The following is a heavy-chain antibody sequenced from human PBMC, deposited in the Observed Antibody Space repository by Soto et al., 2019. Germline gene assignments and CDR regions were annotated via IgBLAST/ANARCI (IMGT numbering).Heavy chain of an antibody. CDR1: GFSLSTSGVG. D-gene: IGHD6-13*01. CDR3: AHSRSRSWYGGGGWDY. Sequence: QITLKESGPTLVKPTQTLTLTCTFSGFSLSTSGVGVGWIRQPPGKALEWLALIYWDDDKRYSPSLKSRLTITKDTSKNQVVLTMTNMDPVDTATYYCAHSRSRSWYGGGGWDYWGQGTLVTVSS. V-gene: IGHV2-5*02. J-gene: IGHJ4*02. CDR2: IYWDDDK.